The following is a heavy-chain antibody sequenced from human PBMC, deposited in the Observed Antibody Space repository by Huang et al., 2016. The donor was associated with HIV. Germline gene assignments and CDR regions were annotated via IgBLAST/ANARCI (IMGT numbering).Heavy chain of an antibody. CDR2: IRQDESEK. D-gene: IGHD1-7*01. Sequence: VESGGRLVQPGGSIRLSCVGSTFTFGAYWMSWVRQTPGKGLEWVAKIRQDESEKYYGDSVKGRFNISRDNAKKVLFLEMNNVTVEDTATYYCATKTGAMDIWGQGTTVTVS. CDR1: TFTFGAYW. J-gene: IGHJ6*02. V-gene: IGHV3-7*03. CDR3: ATKTGAMDI.